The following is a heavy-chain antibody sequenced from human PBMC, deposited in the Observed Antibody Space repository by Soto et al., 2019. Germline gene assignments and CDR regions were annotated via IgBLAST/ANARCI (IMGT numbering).Heavy chain of an antibody. CDR3: AKDKRIAADGYYYYYMDV. CDR1: GFTFDDYA. V-gene: IGHV3-9*01. Sequence: EVQLVESGGGLVQPGRSLRLSCAASGFTFDDYAMHWVRQAPGKGLEWVSGISWNSGSIGYADSVKGRFTISRDNAKNSLYLQMNSLRAEDTAFYYCAKDKRIAADGYYYYYMDVWGKGTTVTVSS. D-gene: IGHD6-13*01. CDR2: ISWNSGSI. J-gene: IGHJ6*03.